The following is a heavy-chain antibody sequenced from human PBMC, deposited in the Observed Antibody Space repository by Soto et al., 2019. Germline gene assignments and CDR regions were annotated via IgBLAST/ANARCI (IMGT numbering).Heavy chain of an antibody. J-gene: IGHJ4*02. CDR1: GYSISSYV. Sequence: ASVKLCCTASGYSISSYVISWVRQAPGQGLEWMGWISAYDGNTNYAQIVEGRVTMTTDTSTTTAYMELRNLRSDDTAVYYCARQDRNGYNYFDYWGRGTLVTVSS. D-gene: IGHD5-12*01. CDR2: ISAYDGNT. V-gene: IGHV1-18*01. CDR3: ARQDRNGYNYFDY.